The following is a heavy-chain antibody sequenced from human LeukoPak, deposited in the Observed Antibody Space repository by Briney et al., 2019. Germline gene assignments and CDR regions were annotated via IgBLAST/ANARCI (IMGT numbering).Heavy chain of an antibody. CDR2: ITSDGSST. D-gene: IGHD5-18*01. CDR3: AKEVGGTGYSYGPPYYYGMDV. J-gene: IGHJ6*02. V-gene: IGHV3-74*01. Sequence: GGSLRLSCAASGFTFRSYWMHWVRQAPGKGLVWVSRITSDGSSTTYADSVKGRFTLSRDNAKNTLYLQMNSLRAEDTALYYCAKEVGGTGYSYGPPYYYGMDVWGQGTTVTVSS. CDR1: GFTFRSYW.